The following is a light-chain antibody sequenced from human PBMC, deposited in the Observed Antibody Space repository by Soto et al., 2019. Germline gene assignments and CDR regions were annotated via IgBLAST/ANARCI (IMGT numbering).Light chain of an antibody. CDR1: SSNIGSNY. J-gene: IGLJ2*01. CDR3: AAWDDSLSGQGV. CDR2: RNN. Sequence: QSVLTQPPSASGTPGQRVTISCSGSSSNIGSNYVYWYQQLPGTAPKLLIYRNNQRPSGVPDRFSGSKSGTSASLAISGLRSEDEAAYYCAAWDDSLSGQGVFGGGTKVTVL. V-gene: IGLV1-47*01.